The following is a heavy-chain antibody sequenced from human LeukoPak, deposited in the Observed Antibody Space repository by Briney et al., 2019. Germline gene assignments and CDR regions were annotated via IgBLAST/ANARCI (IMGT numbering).Heavy chain of an antibody. Sequence: SVKVSCRASGGTFNFFNFAINWLRQAPGQGLEWVGYIIPIIASTNYTQKVQDRLTLTADTSSRTVYMEVRTLRSEYTSVYFCARAAGWRQLNFAYSGQGTLVTVSS. J-gene: IGHJ4*02. CDR3: ARAAGWRQLNFAY. V-gene: IGHV1-69*06. CDR1: GGTFNFFNFA. CDR2: IIPIIAST. D-gene: IGHD1-1*01.